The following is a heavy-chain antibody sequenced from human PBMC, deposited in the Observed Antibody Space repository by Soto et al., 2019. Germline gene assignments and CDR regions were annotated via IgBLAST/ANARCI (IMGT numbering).Heavy chain of an antibody. J-gene: IGHJ3*02. CDR2: VTGSGGGK. V-gene: IGHV3-23*01. Sequence: GGSLRLSCAASGFTFSDFGMSWVRQPPGKGLQWVSRVTGSGGGKHYAESVKGRFTVSRDNAKNTLYLQMNSLRGEDTAVYYCARIWRRTDAFDIWGRGTMVTVSS. CDR1: GFTFSDFG. CDR3: ARIWRRTDAFDI. D-gene: IGHD3-16*01.